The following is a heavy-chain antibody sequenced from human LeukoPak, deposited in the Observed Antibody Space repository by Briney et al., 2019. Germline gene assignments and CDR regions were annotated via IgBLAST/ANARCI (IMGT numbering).Heavy chain of an antibody. D-gene: IGHD2-15*01. CDR2: TFYRSKWYN. V-gene: IGHV6-1*01. CDR1: GDSVSINTAA. J-gene: IGHJ4*02. Sequence: SQTLSLTCVIAGDSVSINTAAWNWIRQSPLRGLEWLGRTFYRSKWYNDYAGSVKSRITISPDTSKNHFSLQLDSVTPEDTAMYYRARDGWPAFDYWGQGSLVTVSS. CDR3: ARDGWPAFDY.